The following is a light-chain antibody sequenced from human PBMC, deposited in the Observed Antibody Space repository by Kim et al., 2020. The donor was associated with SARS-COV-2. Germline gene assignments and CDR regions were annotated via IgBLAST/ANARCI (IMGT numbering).Light chain of an antibody. J-gene: IGKJ1*01. CDR1: QSVSSN. CDR2: GAS. V-gene: IGKV3-15*01. Sequence: SPGERATLSCRASQSVSSNLAWYQQKPGQAPRLLIYGASTRATGIPARFSGSGSGTEFTLTISSLQSEDFAVYYCQQYNNWPPWTFGQGTKVEIK. CDR3: QQYNNWPPWT.